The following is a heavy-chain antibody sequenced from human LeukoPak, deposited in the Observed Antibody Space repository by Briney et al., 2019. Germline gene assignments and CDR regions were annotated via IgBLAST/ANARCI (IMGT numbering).Heavy chain of an antibody. J-gene: IGHJ4*02. V-gene: IGHV1-24*01. D-gene: IGHD1-26*01. CDR2: FDPEDGET. Sequence: ASVKVSCTVSGYTLTELSMHWVRQAPGKGLEWMGGFDPEDGETIYAQKFQGRVTMTEDTSTDTAYMELSSLRSEDTAVYYCVCGSGRWLEFDYWGQGTLVTVSS. CDR3: VCGSGRWLEFDY. CDR1: GYTLTELS.